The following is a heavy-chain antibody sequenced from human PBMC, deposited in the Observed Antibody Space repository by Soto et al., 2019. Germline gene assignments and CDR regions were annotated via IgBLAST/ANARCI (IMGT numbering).Heavy chain of an antibody. D-gene: IGHD2-8*01. CDR2: INHSGSA. Sequence: PSETLSLTCAVYGGSFSGYYWSRVRQHPGKGLEWIGEINHSGSANYNPSLKSRVTISLDTSNNQFSLKLSSVTAADTALYYCERGITYAQVWLRGNWFDPWGQGTLVTVSS. CDR1: GGSFSGYY. V-gene: IGHV4-34*01. CDR3: ERGITYAQVWLRGNWFDP. J-gene: IGHJ5*02.